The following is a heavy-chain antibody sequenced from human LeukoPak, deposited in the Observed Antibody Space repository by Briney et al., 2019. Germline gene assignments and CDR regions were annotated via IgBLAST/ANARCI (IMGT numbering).Heavy chain of an antibody. V-gene: IGHV1-46*01. Sequence: ASVKVSCKASGYTFTGYYMHWVRQAPGQGLEWMGIINPSGGSTSYAQKFQGRVTMTRDTSTSTVYMELSSLRSEDTAVYYCARTILSGHYFDYGGQGTLVTVSS. D-gene: IGHD6-25*01. CDR3: ARTILSGHYFDY. CDR2: INPSGGST. CDR1: GYTFTGYY. J-gene: IGHJ4*02.